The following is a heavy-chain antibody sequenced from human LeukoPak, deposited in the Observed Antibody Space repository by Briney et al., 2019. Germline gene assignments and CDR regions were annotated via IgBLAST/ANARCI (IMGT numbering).Heavy chain of an antibody. Sequence: SETLSLTCTVSGDSISSSPYYWVWIRQPPGKGLEWIASIYSGGGTFYNPSLKSRVTISADTSKNQFSLRLRSLTAADSAVYYCAKDSSTWGNLAGHFDSWGQGTLVTVSS. CDR1: GDSISSSPYY. V-gene: IGHV4-39*07. D-gene: IGHD6-13*01. CDR3: AKDSSTWGNLAGHFDS. CDR2: IYSGGGT. J-gene: IGHJ4*02.